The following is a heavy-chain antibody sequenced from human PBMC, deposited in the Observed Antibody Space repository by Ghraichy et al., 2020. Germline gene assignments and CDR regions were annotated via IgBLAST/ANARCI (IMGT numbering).Heavy chain of an antibody. CDR1: GDSVSSNNVG. Sequence: SQTLSLTCAISGDSVSSNNVGWNWIRQSPSRGLEWLGVTYYRSKWYNAYAVSVRSQISITPDMAKNQFSLQLNSVTPEDTAVYYCARGFNFALDYWGQGTPVSVSS. D-gene: IGHD1-1*01. J-gene: IGHJ4*02. CDR2: TYYRSKWYN. CDR3: ARGFNFALDY. V-gene: IGHV6-1*01.